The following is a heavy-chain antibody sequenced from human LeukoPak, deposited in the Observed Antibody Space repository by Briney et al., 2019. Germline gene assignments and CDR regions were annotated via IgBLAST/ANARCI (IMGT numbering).Heavy chain of an antibody. J-gene: IGHJ6*02. CDR3: ASRPSAGKGYYYYYGMDV. V-gene: IGHV3-30-3*01. Sequence: PGRSLRLSCAASGFTFSSYAMHWVRQAPGKGLEWVAVISYDGSNKYYADSVKGRFTISRDNSKNTLYLQMNSLRAGDTAVYYCASRPSAGKGYYYYYGMDVWGQGTTVTVSS. CDR2: ISYDGSNK. CDR1: GFTFSSYA.